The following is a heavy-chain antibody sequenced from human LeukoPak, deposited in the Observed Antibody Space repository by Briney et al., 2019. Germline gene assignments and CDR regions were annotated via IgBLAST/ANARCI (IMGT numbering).Heavy chain of an antibody. CDR3: AGDYGDYYFDY. D-gene: IGHD4-17*01. Sequence: SETLSLTCTVSGGSISSYYWSWIRQPPGKGLEWIGYIYYSGSTNYNPSLKSRVTISVDTSKNQFSLKLSSVTAADTAVYFCAGDYGDYYFDYWGQGTLVTVSS. J-gene: IGHJ4*02. CDR2: IYYSGST. V-gene: IGHV4-59*12. CDR1: GGSISSYY.